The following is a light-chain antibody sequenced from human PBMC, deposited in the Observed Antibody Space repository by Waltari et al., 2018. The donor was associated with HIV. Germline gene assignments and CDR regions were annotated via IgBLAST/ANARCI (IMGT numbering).Light chain of an antibody. V-gene: IGKV3-15*01. CDR2: GVS. J-gene: IGKJ1*01. Sequence: LIMTQSPGSLSVSPGERVTLSCRASQSVSNSLAWFQHQRGQPPRLLIFGVSSKAAGVPDIFRGSGSGTEFNLTISGLRSEDFATYYCQQYHSWPWTFGQGTKVEV. CDR3: QQYHSWPWT. CDR1: QSVSNS.